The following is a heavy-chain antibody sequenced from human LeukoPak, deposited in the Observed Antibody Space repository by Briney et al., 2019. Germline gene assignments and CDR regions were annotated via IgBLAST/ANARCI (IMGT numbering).Heavy chain of an antibody. V-gene: IGHV4-39*01. CDR2: TYYSGST. CDR1: GGSISSSSYY. CDR3: ARHPHAFDI. J-gene: IGHJ3*02. Sequence: PSETLSLTCTVSGGSISSSSYYWGWIRQPPGKGLEWIGSTYYSGSTYYNPSLKSRVTISVDTSKNQFSLKLSSVTAADTAVYYCARHPHAFDIWGQGTMVTVSS.